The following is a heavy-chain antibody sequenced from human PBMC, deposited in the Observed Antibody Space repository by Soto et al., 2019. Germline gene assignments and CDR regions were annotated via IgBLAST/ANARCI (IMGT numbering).Heavy chain of an antibody. CDR3: AKNRNNFWDYFDC. J-gene: IGHJ4*02. V-gene: IGHV3-23*01. CDR2: ISAGGGDT. D-gene: IGHD3-3*01. Sequence: EVHLLESGGGLVQPGGSLRLSCEVSGFTFKTNTMSWVRQAPGKGLEWVSAISAGGGDTFYADSVKGRFTISRDNSKNILHLQMNSLRADDTAVYYCAKNRNNFWDYFDCWGQGTLVTVSS. CDR1: GFTFKTNT.